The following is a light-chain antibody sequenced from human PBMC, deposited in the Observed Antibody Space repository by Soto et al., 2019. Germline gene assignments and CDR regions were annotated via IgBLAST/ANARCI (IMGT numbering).Light chain of an antibody. CDR3: QHYNNWPPWT. J-gene: IGKJ1*01. CDR2: DAS. V-gene: IGKV3-15*01. CDR1: QSVSSN. Sequence: EILMTQSPATLSVSPGERATLSCRASQSVSSNLAWYQQKPGQAPRLLIYDASTRATGIPARFSGSGSGTEFTLTISSLQSEDFAVYYCQHYNNWPPWTVGQGTKVDIK.